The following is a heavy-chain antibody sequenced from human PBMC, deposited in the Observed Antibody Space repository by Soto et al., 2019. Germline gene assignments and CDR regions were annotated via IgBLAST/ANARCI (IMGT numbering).Heavy chain of an antibody. Sequence: ASVKVSCKASGYTFTSYGISWVRQAPGQGLEWMGWISAYNGNTNYAQKLQGRVTMTTDTSTSTAYMELRSLRSDDTAVYYCASVTDCIGGSCYPGNCFDPWGQGPMVTV. V-gene: IGHV1-18*01. CDR3: ASVTDCIGGSCYPGNCFDP. J-gene: IGHJ5*02. CDR2: ISAYNGNT. D-gene: IGHD2-15*01. CDR1: GYTFTSYG.